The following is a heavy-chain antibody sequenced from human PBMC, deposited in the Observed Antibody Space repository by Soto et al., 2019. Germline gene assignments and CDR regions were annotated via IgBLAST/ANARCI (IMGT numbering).Heavy chain of an antibody. J-gene: IGHJ5*02. D-gene: IGHD6-13*01. CDR1: GFTFSSYA. Sequence: GGSLRLSCAASGFTFSSYAMHWVRQAPGKGLEWVAVISYDGSNKYYADSVKGRFTISRDNSKNTLYLQMNSLRAEDTAVYYCARDLSSSSSWYPLFWFDPWGQGTLVTVSS. CDR3: ARDLSSSSSWYPLFWFDP. CDR2: ISYDGSNK. V-gene: IGHV3-30-3*01.